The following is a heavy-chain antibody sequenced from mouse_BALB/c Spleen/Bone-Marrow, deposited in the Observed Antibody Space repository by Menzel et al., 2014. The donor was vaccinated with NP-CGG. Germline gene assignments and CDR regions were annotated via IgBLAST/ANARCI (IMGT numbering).Heavy chain of an antibody. V-gene: IGHV5-17*02. J-gene: IGHJ2*01. CDR1: GFTFSSFG. CDR3: ARDVPLYDVGYFDY. Sequence: EVHLVESGGGLVQPGGSRKPSCAASGFTFSSFGMHWVRQAPEKGLEWVAYISSGSSTIYYADTVKGRFTISRDNPKNTLFLQMTSLRSEDTAMYYCARDVPLYDVGYFDYRGQGTTLTVSS. CDR2: ISSGSSTI. D-gene: IGHD2-14*01.